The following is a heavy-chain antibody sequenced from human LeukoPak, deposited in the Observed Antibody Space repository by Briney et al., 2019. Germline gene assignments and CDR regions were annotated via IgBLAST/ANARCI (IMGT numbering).Heavy chain of an antibody. J-gene: IGHJ5*02. CDR1: SGSIGSFY. V-gene: IGHV4-4*07. CDR3: ARVTDYGGIFDP. Sequence: SKTRSLTCTVSSGSIGSFYWGWLRQPAGKGLEWIGRIYTSGSTNYNPSLKSRVTMSVDTSKNQFSLKLSSVTAADTAVYYCARVTDYGGIFDPWCQGTLVTVSS. CDR2: IYTSGST. D-gene: IGHD4-23*01.